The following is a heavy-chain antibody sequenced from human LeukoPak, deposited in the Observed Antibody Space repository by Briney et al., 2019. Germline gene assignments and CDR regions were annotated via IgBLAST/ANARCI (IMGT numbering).Heavy chain of an antibody. Sequence: SSETLSLTCAVYGGSFSGYYWSWIRQPPGKGLEWIGEINHSGSTNYNPSLKSRVTISVDTSKNQFSLKLSSVTAADTAVYYCARARIRVYGPPGYYDSSGYAFWGQGTLVTVSS. V-gene: IGHV4-34*01. CDR2: INHSGST. CDR1: GGSFSGYY. J-gene: IGHJ4*02. D-gene: IGHD3-22*01. CDR3: ARARIRVYGPPGYYDSSGYAF.